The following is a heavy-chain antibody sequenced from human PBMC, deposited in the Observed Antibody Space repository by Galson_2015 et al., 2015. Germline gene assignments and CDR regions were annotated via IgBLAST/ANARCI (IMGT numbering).Heavy chain of an antibody. Sequence: QSGAEVKKPGESLKVSCQGSGYDFTTYWITWVRQMPGKGLEWMGNIYPGDDDVRYNPSFQGQVTISADKSRDTAHVQWSSLKASDTATYFCARSLGAGASLYDMDVWGQGTTVTVSS. D-gene: IGHD6-13*01. V-gene: IGHV5-51*01. J-gene: IGHJ6*02. CDR2: IYPGDDDV. CDR3: ARSLGAGASLYDMDV. CDR1: GYDFTTYW.